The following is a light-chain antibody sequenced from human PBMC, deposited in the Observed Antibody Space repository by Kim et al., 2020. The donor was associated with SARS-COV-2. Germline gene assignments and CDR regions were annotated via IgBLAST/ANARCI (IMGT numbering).Light chain of an antibody. CDR3: QQSNDWPPLT. V-gene: IGKV3-15*01. Sequence: SPGERATLSCRASQTINNKLVWYQHKPGQAPRLLIYDATTRATGVPARFIGSGSETYFTLTISSLQSEDFAVYYCQQSNDWPPLTFGQGTKVDIK. CDR2: DAT. J-gene: IGKJ1*01. CDR1: QTINNK.